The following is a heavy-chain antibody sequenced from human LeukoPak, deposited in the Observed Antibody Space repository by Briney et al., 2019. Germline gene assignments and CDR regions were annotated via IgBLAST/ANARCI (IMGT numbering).Heavy chain of an antibody. J-gene: IGHJ6*02. Sequence: ASVKVSCKASGGTFSSYAISWVRQAPGQGLEWMGRIIPILGIANYAQKFQGRVTITADRSTSTAYMELSSLRSEDTAVYYCARGNHSYGMDVWGQGTTVTVSS. CDR1: GGTFSSYA. CDR2: IIPILGIA. CDR3: ARGNHSYGMDV. V-gene: IGHV1-69*04.